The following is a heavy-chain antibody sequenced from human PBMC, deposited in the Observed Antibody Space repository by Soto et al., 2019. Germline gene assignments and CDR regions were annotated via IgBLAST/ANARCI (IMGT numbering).Heavy chain of an antibody. CDR2: SRNKANSYTT. D-gene: IGHD1-1*01. CDR1: GFTFSDHY. Sequence: EVQLVESGGGLVQPGGSLRLSCAASGFTFSDHYMDWLRQAPGKGLEWVGRSRNKANSYTTEYAASVKGRITISRDDSENSVHLQMNSLKIEDTAVHFCLRPMTGTTRGFDYWGQGTLVTVSS. J-gene: IGHJ4*02. V-gene: IGHV3-72*01. CDR3: LRPMTGTTRGFDY.